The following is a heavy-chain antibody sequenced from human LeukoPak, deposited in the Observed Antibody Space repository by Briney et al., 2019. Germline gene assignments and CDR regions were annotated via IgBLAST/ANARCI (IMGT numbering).Heavy chain of an antibody. CDR2: ISHDGII. D-gene: IGHD5-24*01. Sequence: GGSLRLSCETAGFTSSSYVMPWVRRTPGKGLVWVSRISHDGIISYADSVKGRFTISRDNAKNTLILQMNSLRVEDTAVYYCARDWVYKIDYWGRGTLVTVSS. CDR3: ARDWVYKIDY. CDR1: GFTSSSYV. J-gene: IGHJ4*02. V-gene: IGHV3-74*01.